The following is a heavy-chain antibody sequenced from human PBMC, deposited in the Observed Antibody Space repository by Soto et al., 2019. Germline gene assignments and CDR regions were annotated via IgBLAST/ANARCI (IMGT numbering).Heavy chain of an antibody. V-gene: IGHV3-9*01. D-gene: IGHD2-21*02. Sequence: EVQVVESGGGLVQPGRSLRLSCAASGFSFDDYAMHWVRQAPGKGLEWVSGISWNSGTIGYADSVKGRFTISRDNPKNSLYLKRNSLRAGDGALYYCAKMRGGTANGRGVWGKGPTVTVPS. CDR1: GFSFDDYA. CDR2: ISWNSGTI. CDR3: AKMRGGTANGRGV. J-gene: IGHJ6*04.